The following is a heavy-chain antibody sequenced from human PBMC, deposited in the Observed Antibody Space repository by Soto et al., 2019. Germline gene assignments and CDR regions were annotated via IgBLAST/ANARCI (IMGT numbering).Heavy chain of an antibody. Sequence: QVQLVQSGAEVKKPGASVKVSCKASGYTFTSYYMHWVRQAPGQGLEWMGIINPSGGSATYAQNFQGRVTMTRDASTSTLYMELRGLRSEDTAVYYCSRVGDPLQVNFYYGMDVCGQGTTVTVSS. CDR2: INPSGGSA. J-gene: IGHJ6*02. V-gene: IGHV1-46*01. CDR1: GYTFTSYY. CDR3: SRVGDPLQVNFYYGMDV.